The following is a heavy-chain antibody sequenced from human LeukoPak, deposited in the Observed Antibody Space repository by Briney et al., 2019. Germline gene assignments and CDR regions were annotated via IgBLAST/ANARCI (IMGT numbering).Heavy chain of an antibody. Sequence: GASVKVSCKVSGYTLTELSMHWVRQAPGKGLEWMGGFDPEDGETIYAQKFQGRVTMTEDTSTDTAYMELSSLRSEDTVVYYCATGYCSGGSCYWYYYGMDVWGQGTTVTVSS. CDR1: GYTLTELS. CDR2: FDPEDGET. CDR3: ATGYCSGGSCYWYYYGMDV. J-gene: IGHJ6*02. D-gene: IGHD2-15*01. V-gene: IGHV1-24*01.